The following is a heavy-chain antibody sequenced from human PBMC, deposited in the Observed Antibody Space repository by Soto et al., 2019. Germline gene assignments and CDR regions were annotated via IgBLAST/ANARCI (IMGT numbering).Heavy chain of an antibody. CDR2: IIPILGIA. Sequence: SVKVSCKASGGTFSSYTISWVRQAPGQGLEWMGRIIPILGIANYAQKFQGRVTITADKSTSTAYMELSSLRSEDTAVYYCARFGIGDQNPRGLDYWGQGTLVTVSS. CDR3: ARFGIGDQNPRGLDY. CDR1: GGTFSSYT. J-gene: IGHJ4*02. D-gene: IGHD4-17*01. V-gene: IGHV1-69*02.